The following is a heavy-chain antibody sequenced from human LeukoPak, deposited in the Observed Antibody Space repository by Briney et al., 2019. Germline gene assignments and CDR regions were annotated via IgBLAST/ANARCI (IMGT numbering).Heavy chain of an antibody. CDR3: AKAGATGDSYYYGMDV. Sequence: PPGGSLRLSCAASGFTFSSYGMHWVRQAPGKGLEWVAVISYDGSNKYYADSVKGRFTISRDNSKNTLYLQMNSLRAEDTAVYYCAKAGATGDSYYYGMDVWGQGTTVTVSS. CDR2: ISYDGSNK. V-gene: IGHV3-30*18. J-gene: IGHJ6*02. D-gene: IGHD1-26*01. CDR1: GFTFSSYG.